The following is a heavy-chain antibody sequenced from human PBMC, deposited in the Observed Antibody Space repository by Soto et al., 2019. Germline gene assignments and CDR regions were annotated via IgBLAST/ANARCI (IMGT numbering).Heavy chain of an antibody. Sequence: SETLSLTCNVSCGSVSSTTDYWSWIRQPPGKGLEWIASVYYTGKTNYTPSLKSRVAISIDTSDNKVSLKMRSVTAADTAVYFCARLRFSAAWELDSWGQGTLVTVSS. CDR2: VYYTGKT. CDR1: CGSVSSTTDY. CDR3: ARLRFSAAWELDS. V-gene: IGHV4-61*01. D-gene: IGHD1-26*01. J-gene: IGHJ4*02.